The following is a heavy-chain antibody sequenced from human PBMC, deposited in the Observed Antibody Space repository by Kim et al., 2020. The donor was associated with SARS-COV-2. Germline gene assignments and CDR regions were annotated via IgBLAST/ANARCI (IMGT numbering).Heavy chain of an antibody. V-gene: IGHV3-30*18. J-gene: IGHJ4*02. CDR1: GFTFSSYG. CDR2: ISYDGSNK. D-gene: IGHD4-17*01. Sequence: GGSLRLSCAASGFTFSSYGMHWVRQAPGKGLEWVAVISYDGSNKYYADSVKGRFTISRDNSKNTLYLQMNSLRAEDTAVYYCAKSTVVFWGQGTLVTVSS. CDR3: AKSTVVF.